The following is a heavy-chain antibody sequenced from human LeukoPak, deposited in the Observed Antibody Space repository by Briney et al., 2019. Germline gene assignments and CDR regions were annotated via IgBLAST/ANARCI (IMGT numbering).Heavy chain of an antibody. D-gene: IGHD5-18*01. CDR2: IGWDGGYT. CDR1: GFTFDDYA. V-gene: IGHV3-43D*03. J-gene: IGHJ6*03. Sequence: GGSLRLSCAASGFTFDDYAMHWARQAPGKGLEWVSLIGWDGGYTYYADSVKGRFTISRDNSKNSLYLQMNSLRAEDTAVYYCARDIGTAMVIYYYYYMDVWGKGTTVTVSS. CDR3: ARDIGTAMVIYYYYYMDV.